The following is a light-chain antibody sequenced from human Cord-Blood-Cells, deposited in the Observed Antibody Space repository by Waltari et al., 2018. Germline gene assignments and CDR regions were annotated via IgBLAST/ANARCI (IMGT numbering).Light chain of an antibody. Sequence: QSALTQPPSASGSPGQSVTISCTGTSSDVGGYNYVSWYQPHPGNAPKLMIYQVSMRPSGVPDRFSGSKSGNTASRTVSGLQAEDEADYYCSSYAGSNNVVFGGGTKLTVL. CDR2: QVS. CDR3: SSYAGSNNVV. J-gene: IGLJ2*01. CDR1: SSDVGGYNY. V-gene: IGLV2-8*01.